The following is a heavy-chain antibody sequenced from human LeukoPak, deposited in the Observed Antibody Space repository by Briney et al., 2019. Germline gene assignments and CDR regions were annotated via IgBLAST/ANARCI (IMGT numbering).Heavy chain of an antibody. Sequence: SETLSLTCTVSGGSISSGDYYWSWIRQHPGKGLEWIGYIYYTGSTYYNPSLKSRVTISVDTSKNQFSLKLSSVTAADTAVYYCARGRLHGDYDRLCDYWGQGTLVTVSS. J-gene: IGHJ4*02. CDR1: GGSISSGDYY. CDR3: ARGRLHGDYDRLCDY. V-gene: IGHV4-31*03. D-gene: IGHD4-17*01. CDR2: IYYTGST.